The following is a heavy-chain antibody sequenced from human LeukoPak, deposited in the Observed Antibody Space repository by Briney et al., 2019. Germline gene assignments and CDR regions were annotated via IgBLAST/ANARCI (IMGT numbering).Heavy chain of an antibody. CDR1: GGSISSYY. D-gene: IGHD3-10*01. V-gene: IGHV4-59*01. CDR3: ARDGYYGSGLDY. Sequence: SETLSLTCTVSGGSISSYYWSWIRQPPGKGLESIGYIYYSGSTNYNPSLKSRVTISLDTSKNQFSLKLSSVTAADTAVYYCARDGYYGSGLDYWGQGTLVTVSS. CDR2: IYYSGST. J-gene: IGHJ4*02.